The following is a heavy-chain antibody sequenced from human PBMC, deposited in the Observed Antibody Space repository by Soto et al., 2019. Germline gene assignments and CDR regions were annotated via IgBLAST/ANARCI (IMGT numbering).Heavy chain of an antibody. CDR3: ARAAPRYCSGGSCYSGRDY. CDR2: IYQSGST. D-gene: IGHD2-15*01. V-gene: IGHV4-30-2*01. J-gene: IGHJ4*02. CDR1: GGSLSSGGSP. Sequence: PSEILSLPCALSGGSLSSGGSPWRWIRHPPTKGLEWIGYIYQSGSTYYNPSRKSRVTMSVDRSKNQFSLKLSSVTAADTAVYYCARAAPRYCSGGSCYSGRDYWGQGTLVTVSS.